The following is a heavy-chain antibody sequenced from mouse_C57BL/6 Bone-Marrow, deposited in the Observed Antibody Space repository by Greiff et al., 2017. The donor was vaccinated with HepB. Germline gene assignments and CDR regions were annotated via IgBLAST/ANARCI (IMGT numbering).Heavy chain of an antibody. J-gene: IGHJ3*01. CDR3: ATPGGSGYGFAY. V-gene: IGHV1-53*01. CDR1: GYTFTSYW. D-gene: IGHD3-2*02. CDR2: INPSNGGT. Sequence: QVHVKQPGTELVKPGASVKLSCKASGYTFTSYWMHWVKQRPGQGLEWIGNINPSNGGTNYNEKFKSKATLAVDKSSSTAYMQLSSLTSEDSAVYYCATPGGSGYGFAYWGQGTLVTVSA.